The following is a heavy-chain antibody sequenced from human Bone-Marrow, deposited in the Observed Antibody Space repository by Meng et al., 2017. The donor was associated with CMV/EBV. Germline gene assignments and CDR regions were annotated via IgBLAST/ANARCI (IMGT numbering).Heavy chain of an antibody. CDR3: IRGSSGGAYYGLDF. J-gene: IGHJ6*02. D-gene: IGHD6-19*01. CDR2: IRTKANNYAT. V-gene: IGHV3-73*01. CDR1: GFTFSGST. Sequence: GESLKISCAASGFTFSGSTIYWVRQASGKGLEWVGRIRTKANNYATEYAASVKGRFTCCRDDSKSTAYLQINSLKTEDTAVYYCIRGSSGGAYYGLDFWGQGTTVTVSS.